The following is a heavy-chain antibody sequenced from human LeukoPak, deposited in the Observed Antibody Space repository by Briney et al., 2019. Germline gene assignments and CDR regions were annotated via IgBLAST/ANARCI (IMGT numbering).Heavy chain of an antibody. D-gene: IGHD3-10*01. Sequence: SQTLSLTCSVSGGAFSTAGYYWSWIRQHPGKGLEWIGYIYYSGNTYYNPSLKSRVTISVDTSKNQFSLKLSSVTAADTAIYYCARDQSGSGSYTDDYYAMDVWGKGTTVTVSS. CDR3: ARDQSGSGSYTDDYYAMDV. V-gene: IGHV4-31*03. CDR2: IYYSGNT. J-gene: IGHJ6*04. CDR1: GGAFSTAGYY.